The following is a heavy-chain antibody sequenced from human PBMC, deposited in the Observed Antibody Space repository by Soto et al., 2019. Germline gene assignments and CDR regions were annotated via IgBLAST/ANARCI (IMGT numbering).Heavy chain of an antibody. Sequence: QVQLVQSGAEVKKPGSSVKVSCKASGGTFSSYAISWVRQAPGQGLEWMGGIIPIFGTANYAQKFQGRVTITADESTSTAYMELSSLRSEDTAVSYCARSWRGWLTNPVYAFDIWGQGTMVTVSS. V-gene: IGHV1-69*01. J-gene: IGHJ3*02. CDR2: IIPIFGTA. D-gene: IGHD3-22*01. CDR3: ARSWRGWLTNPVYAFDI. CDR1: GGTFSSYA.